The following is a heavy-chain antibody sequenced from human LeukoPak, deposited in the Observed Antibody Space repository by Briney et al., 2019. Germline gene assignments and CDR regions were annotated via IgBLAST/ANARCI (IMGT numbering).Heavy chain of an antibody. J-gene: IGHJ4*02. CDR2: IYYSGST. D-gene: IGHD6-19*01. Sequence: SETLSLTCTVSGGSISSYYWSWIRQPPGKGLEWIGSIYYSGSTYYNPSLKSRVTISVDTSKNQFSLKLSSVTAADTAVYYCTSGWYRYYFDYWGQGTLVTVSS. CDR1: GGSISSYY. V-gene: IGHV4-39*07. CDR3: TSGWYRYYFDY.